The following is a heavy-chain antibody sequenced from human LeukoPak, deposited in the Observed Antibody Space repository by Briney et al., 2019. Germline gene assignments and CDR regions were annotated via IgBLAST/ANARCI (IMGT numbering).Heavy chain of an antibody. CDR3: ARHPYYYGSGSYSPYDY. D-gene: IGHD3-10*01. V-gene: IGHV4-34*01. CDR1: GGSFSGYY. CDR2: INHSGST. J-gene: IGHJ4*02. Sequence: PSETLSLTCAVYGGSFSGYYWSWIRQPPGKGLEWIGEINHSGSTNYNPSLKSRVTISVDTSKNQFSLKLSSVTAADTAVYYCARHPYYYGSGSYSPYDYWGQGTLVTVSS.